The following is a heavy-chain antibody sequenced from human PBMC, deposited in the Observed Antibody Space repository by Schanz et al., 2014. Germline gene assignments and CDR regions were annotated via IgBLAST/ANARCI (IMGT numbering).Heavy chain of an antibody. J-gene: IGHJ4*02. D-gene: IGHD3-22*01. CDR2: ISTSGST. V-gene: IGHV4-4*07. CDR3: ATWRGDDSGGHGQFDY. Sequence: QVQLQESGPGLVKPSETLSLTCTVSGGSMSSFYWNWIRQPAGKGLEWIGRISTSGSTNYNPSLRSRVRMSIGTSKTPFSRRLSSLTAADTAVYYCATWRGDDSGGHGQFDYWGQGALVTVSS. CDR1: GGSMSSFY.